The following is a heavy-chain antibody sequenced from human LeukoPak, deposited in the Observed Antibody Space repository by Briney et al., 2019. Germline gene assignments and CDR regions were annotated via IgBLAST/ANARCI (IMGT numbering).Heavy chain of an antibody. J-gene: IGHJ4*02. D-gene: IGHD2-15*01. Sequence: SQTLSLTCAISGDSVSSNSAAWNWIRQSPSRGLEWLGRTYFNSKWYSDYAVSVKSRITINPDTSKNQFTLQLNSVTPEDTAVYYCATDLNLVKGRGVAPDYWGQGTLVTVSS. CDR1: GDSVSSNSAA. V-gene: IGHV6-1*01. CDR3: ATDLNLVKGRGVAPDY. CDR2: TYFNSKWYS.